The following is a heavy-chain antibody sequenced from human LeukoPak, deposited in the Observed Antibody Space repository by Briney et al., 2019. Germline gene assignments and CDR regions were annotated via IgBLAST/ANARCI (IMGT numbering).Heavy chain of an antibody. V-gene: IGHV4-59*08. D-gene: IGHD5-12*01. CDR3: VRYSGYLYYNWFDP. CDR1: GGSFSTYY. CDR2: IYYSGST. J-gene: IGHJ5*02. Sequence: SETLSLTCTVSGGSFSTYYWSWIRQPPGKGLEWIGNIYYSGSTKYNPSLKSRVTISVDTGKKQFSLKLSAVTDADTAVYFCVRYSGYLYYNWFDPWGQGTLVTVFS.